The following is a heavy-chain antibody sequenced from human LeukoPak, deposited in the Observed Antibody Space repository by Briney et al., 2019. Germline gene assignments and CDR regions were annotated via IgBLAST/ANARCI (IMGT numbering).Heavy chain of an antibody. D-gene: IGHD6-13*01. CDR2: IYHSGST. Sequence: SETLSLTCTVSGYSISSGYYWGWIRQPPGKGLEWIGSIYHSGSTYYNPSLKSRVTISVDTSKNQFSLKLSSVTVADTAVYYCARDSSSSFSFDYWGQGTLVTVSS. CDR1: GYSISSGYY. J-gene: IGHJ4*02. CDR3: ARDSSSSFSFDY. V-gene: IGHV4-38-2*02.